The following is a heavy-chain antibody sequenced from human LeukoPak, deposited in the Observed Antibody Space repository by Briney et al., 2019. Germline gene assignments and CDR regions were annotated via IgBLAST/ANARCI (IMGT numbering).Heavy chain of an antibody. Sequence: PGGSLRLSCAASGFTFSSYGMHWVRQAPGKGLEWVAFIRYDGSNKYYADSVKGRFTISRDNSKNTLYLQMNSLRAEDTAVYYCAKERGIPLVHFQHWGQGTLVTVSS. D-gene: IGHD2-21*01. V-gene: IGHV3-30*02. CDR2: IRYDGSNK. CDR3: AKERGIPLVHFQH. CDR1: GFTFSSYG. J-gene: IGHJ1*01.